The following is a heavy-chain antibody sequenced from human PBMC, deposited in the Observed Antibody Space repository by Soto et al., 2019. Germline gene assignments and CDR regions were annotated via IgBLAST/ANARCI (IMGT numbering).Heavy chain of an antibody. Sequence: QVQLVESGGGVVQPGRSLRLSCAASGFTFSSYGMHWVRQAPGKGLEWVAVIWYDGSNKYYADSVKGRFTISRENSKNTLYLQMNSLRAEETAVYYCARDMSLTTVTTFPVDAFDIWGQGTMVTVSS. CDR2: IWYDGSNK. CDR3: ARDMSLTTVTTFPVDAFDI. CDR1: GFTFSSYG. D-gene: IGHD4-17*01. J-gene: IGHJ3*02. V-gene: IGHV3-33*01.